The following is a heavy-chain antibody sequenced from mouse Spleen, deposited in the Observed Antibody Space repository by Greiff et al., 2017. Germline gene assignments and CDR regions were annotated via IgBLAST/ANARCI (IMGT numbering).Heavy chain of an antibody. CDR3: ARKSNWYFDV. V-gene: IGHV5-12*02. Sequence: EVQVVESGGGLVQPGGSLKLSCATSGFTFSDYYMYWVRQTPEKRLEWVAYISNGGGSTYYPDTVKGRFTISRDNAKNTLYLQMSRLKSEDTAMYYCARKSNWYFDVWGAGTTVTVSS. J-gene: IGHJ1*01. CDR1: GFTFSDYY. CDR2: ISNGGGST. D-gene: IGHD1-3*01.